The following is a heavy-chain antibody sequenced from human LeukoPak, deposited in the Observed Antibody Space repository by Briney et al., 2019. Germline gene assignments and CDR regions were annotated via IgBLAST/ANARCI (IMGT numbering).Heavy chain of an antibody. CDR1: GFTFSSYG. Sequence: GGSLRLSCAASGFTFSSYGMHWVRQAPGKGLEWVAFIRYDGSNKYYADSVKGRFTISRDNSKNTLYLQMNSLRAEDTAVYYCVKGGQLWSPLNYWGQGTLVTVSS. CDR3: VKGGQLWSPLNY. D-gene: IGHD5-18*01. J-gene: IGHJ4*02. V-gene: IGHV3-30*02. CDR2: IRYDGSNK.